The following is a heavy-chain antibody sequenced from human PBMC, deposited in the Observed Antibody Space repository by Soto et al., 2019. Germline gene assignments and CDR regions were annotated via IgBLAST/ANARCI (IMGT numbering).Heavy chain of an antibody. Sequence: GGSLRLSCAASGFIFENFGMSCVRQAPGKGLEWISSISGSGFKKYYADSVKGRFTISRDNSKSTVYLELNNLSAEDTAVYYCVRDTLWALDIWGQGTMVTVPS. CDR3: VRDTLWALDI. CDR2: ISGSGFKK. J-gene: IGHJ3*02. D-gene: IGHD2-21*01. V-gene: IGHV3-23*01. CDR1: GFIFENFG.